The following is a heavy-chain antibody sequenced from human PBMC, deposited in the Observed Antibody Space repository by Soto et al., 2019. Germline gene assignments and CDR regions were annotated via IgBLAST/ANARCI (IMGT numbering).Heavy chain of an antibody. J-gene: IGHJ4*02. V-gene: IGHV1-69*01. Sequence: QVYLVQSGAEVKKPGSSVKVSCKALRGTFTNYAFSWVRQAPGQGLEWVGGIMSFFGSGNYAQKFQGRINITADESTSSVYLELTSLRSEDTAVYYCARDRAGYYSHFVYWGQGTLVTVSS. D-gene: IGHD3-22*01. CDR1: RGTFTNYA. CDR3: ARDRAGYYSHFVY. CDR2: IMSFFGSG.